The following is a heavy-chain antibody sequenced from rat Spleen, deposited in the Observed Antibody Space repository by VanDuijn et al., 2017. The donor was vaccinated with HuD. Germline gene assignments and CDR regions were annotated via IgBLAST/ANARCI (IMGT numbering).Heavy chain of an antibody. J-gene: IGHJ2*01. CDR1: GFTFNYYW. V-gene: IGHV5-31*01. CDR2: ITNAAGKV. Sequence: EVQLVKSGGGLVQPGGSLKLSCVASGFTFNYYWMTWIRQAPGKGLEWVASITNAAGKVHYPDSVKGRFTISRDIANSTLYLRMNSLRSEDTATYYCTRGTYYRHWGQGVMVTVSS. D-gene: IGHD1-9*01. CDR3: TRGTYYRH.